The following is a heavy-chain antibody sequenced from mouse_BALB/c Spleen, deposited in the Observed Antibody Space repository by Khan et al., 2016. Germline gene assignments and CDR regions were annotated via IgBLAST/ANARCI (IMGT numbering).Heavy chain of an antibody. CDR1: GFNINDTY. CDR3: ARSPYANGVGIDY. J-gene: IGHJ3*01. D-gene: IGHD1-1*02. V-gene: IGHV14-3*02. CDR2: IDPANGNT. Sequence: VQLKQSGAELVKPGASVKLSCTASGFNINDTYMHWVKQRPEQGLEWIGRIDPANGNTKYDPKFQGKATLTADTSSNTAYLPLSSLTSEDTAVYYCARSPYANGVGIDYWGQGTLVTVSA.